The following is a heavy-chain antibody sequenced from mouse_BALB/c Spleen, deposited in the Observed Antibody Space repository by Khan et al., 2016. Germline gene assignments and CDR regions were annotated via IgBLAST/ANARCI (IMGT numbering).Heavy chain of an antibody. CDR3: VRDTRFAY. V-gene: IGHV10S3*01. J-gene: IGHJ3*01. CDR1: GFTFNTNA. Sequence: EVQLVETGGGLVQPRGSLKLSCAASGFTFNTNAMNWVRQAPGKGLEWVSRIRSKSNNYATYYADSVKDRFTISRDDSQSMLYLQMNNLKTEDTAMYYCVRDTRFAYWGQGTLVTVSA. CDR2: IRSKSNNYAT.